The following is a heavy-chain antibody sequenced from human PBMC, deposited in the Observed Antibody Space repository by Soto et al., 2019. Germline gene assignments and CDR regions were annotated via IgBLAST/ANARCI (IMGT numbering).Heavy chain of an antibody. CDR2: MNPNSGNT. CDR3: AKGVAGSHYYYCMDV. Sequence: QVQLVQSGAEVKKPGSSVKVSCKASGYTCSNYDINCVRPATGQGLEWMGWMNPNSGNTGYAQKFQGRVTMTRNPSISTGYMELSSLRSEDTAVYYCAKGVAGSHYYYCMDVWVQGTTVTVSS. V-gene: IGHV1-8*01. J-gene: IGHJ6*02. CDR1: GYTCSNYD. D-gene: IGHD6-19*01.